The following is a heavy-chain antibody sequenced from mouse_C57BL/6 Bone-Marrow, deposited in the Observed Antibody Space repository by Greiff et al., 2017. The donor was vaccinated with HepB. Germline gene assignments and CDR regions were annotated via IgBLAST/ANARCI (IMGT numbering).Heavy chain of an antibody. CDR2: IHPNSGST. CDR3: KTRGIYDDALYY. D-gene: IGHD2-3*01. V-gene: IGHV1-64*01. CDR1: GYTFTSYS. Sequence: QVQLQQPGAELVKPGASVKLSCKASGYTFTSYSMHWVKQRPGQGLEWIGMIHPNSGSTNYNEKFKSKATLTVDKSSSTAYMQLSSLTSEDSAVYYCKTRGIYDDALYYWGQGTTLTVSS. J-gene: IGHJ2*01.